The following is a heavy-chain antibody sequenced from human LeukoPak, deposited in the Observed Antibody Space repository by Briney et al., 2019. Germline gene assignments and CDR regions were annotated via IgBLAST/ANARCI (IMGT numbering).Heavy chain of an antibody. CDR3: ARAYYYDSSGYDHFDY. D-gene: IGHD3-22*01. CDR1: GGSISSGGYY. CDR2: IYYSGST. J-gene: IGHJ4*02. V-gene: IGHV4-31*03. Sequence: SETLSLTCTVSGGSISSGGYYWSWIRQHPGKGLEWIGYIYYSGSTYHNPSLKSRVTISVDTSKNQFSLKLSSVTAADTAVYYCARAYYYDSSGYDHFDYWGQGTLVTVSS.